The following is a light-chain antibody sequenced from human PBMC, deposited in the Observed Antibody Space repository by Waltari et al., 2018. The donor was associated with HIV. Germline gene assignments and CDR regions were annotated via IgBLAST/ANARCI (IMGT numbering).Light chain of an antibody. J-gene: IGLJ2*01. CDR3: GTWDTTLSAVV. V-gene: IGLV1-51*01. CDR1: HSNIATNY. CDR2: DND. Sequence: QSLLTQPPSVSAAPGQIVTISCSGTHSNIATNYISCYQHLPGTAPKLIIYDNDKRPSGIPDRFSGSKSGTSATLGVSGLQTGDEADYFCGTWDTTLSAVVFGGGTKLTVL.